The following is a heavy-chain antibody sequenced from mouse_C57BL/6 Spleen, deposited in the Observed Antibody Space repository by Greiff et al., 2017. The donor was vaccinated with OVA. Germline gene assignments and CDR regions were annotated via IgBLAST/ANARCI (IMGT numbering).Heavy chain of an antibody. CDR3: AREESTTVVATKDFDY. V-gene: IGHV1-72*01. D-gene: IGHD1-1*01. CDR1: GYTFTSYW. CDR2: IDTNSGGT. J-gene: IGHJ2*01. Sequence: QVQLKQPGAELVKPGASVKLSCKASGYTFTSYWMHWVKQRPGRGLEWIGRIDTNSGGTKYNEKFKSKANLTVDKPSSTSSMQLSSLTSEDSAVHYFAREESTTVVATKDFDYWGQGTTLTVSS.